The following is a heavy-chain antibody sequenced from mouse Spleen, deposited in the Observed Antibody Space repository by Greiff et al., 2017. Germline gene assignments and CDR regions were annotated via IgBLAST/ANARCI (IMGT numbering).Heavy chain of an antibody. J-gene: IGHJ4*01. Sequence: EVKVVESEGGLVQPGSSMKLSCTASGFTFSDYYMAWVRQVPEKGLEWVANINYDGSSTYYLDSLKSRFIISRDNAKNILYLQMSSLKSEDTATYYCARERHDNAMDYWGQGTSVTVSS. D-gene: IGHD2-14*01. CDR1: GFTFSDYY. V-gene: IGHV5-16*01. CDR3: ARERHDNAMDY. CDR2: INYDGSST.